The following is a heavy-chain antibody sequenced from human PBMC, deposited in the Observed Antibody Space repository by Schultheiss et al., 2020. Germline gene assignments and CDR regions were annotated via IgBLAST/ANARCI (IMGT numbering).Heavy chain of an antibody. J-gene: IGHJ4*02. V-gene: IGHV5-10-1*01. Sequence: GESLKISCKGSGYSFTSYWISWVRKMPGKGLEWMGRIDPSDSYTNYSPSFQGHVTISADKYISTAYLQWSSLKASDTAMYYCARQGPTHYCSSTSCPVDYWGQGTLVTVSS. CDR2: IDPSDSYT. D-gene: IGHD2-2*01. CDR3: ARQGPTHYCSSTSCPVDY. CDR1: GYSFTSYW.